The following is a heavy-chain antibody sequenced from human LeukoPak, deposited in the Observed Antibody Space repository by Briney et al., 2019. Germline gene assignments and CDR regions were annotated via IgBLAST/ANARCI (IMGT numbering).Heavy chain of an antibody. CDR3: ARDLIAFTMIVMGY. CDR2: INQDEI. Sequence: PGGSLRLSCAASGFNVRNNYMSWVRQGPGKGLQWVASINQDEIHYVDAVRGRFTIPRDNSKNTLYLQMGSLRAEDMAVYYCARDLIAFTMIVMGYWGQGTLVTVSS. V-gene: IGHV3-7*01. J-gene: IGHJ4*02. D-gene: IGHD3-22*01. CDR1: GFNVRNNY.